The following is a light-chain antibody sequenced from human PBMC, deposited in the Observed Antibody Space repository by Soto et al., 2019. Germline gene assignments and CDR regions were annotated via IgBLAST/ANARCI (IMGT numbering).Light chain of an antibody. V-gene: IGLV1-44*01. CDR2: SNN. J-gene: IGLJ3*02. CDR1: SSNIASNA. CDR3: AAWDDSLNGRV. Sequence: QTVVTQPPSTSGTPGQRVTISCSGSSSNIASNAVNWYQQLPGTAPKLLIYSNNQRPSGVPDRISGSKSGTSASLAISGLQSEDEADYYCAAWDDSLNGRVFGGGTKVTVL.